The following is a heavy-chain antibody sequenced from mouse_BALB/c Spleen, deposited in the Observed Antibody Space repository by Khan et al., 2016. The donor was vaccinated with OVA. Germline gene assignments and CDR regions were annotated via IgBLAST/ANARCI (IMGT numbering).Heavy chain of an antibody. V-gene: IGHV1-5*01. CDR1: GYRFTSYW. J-gene: IGHJ4*01. CDR2: IYPGNSDG. D-gene: IGHD2-14*01. Sequence: VQLQQSGTVLARPGASVKMSCKASGYRFTSYWMHWVKQRPGQGLEWIGAIYPGNSDGKFNQKFKGKAKLTTVTSASTAYMELNSLTNEDSVVCHCTSFPDRPGEALDYWGEGTSVTVSS. CDR3: TSFPDRPGEALDY.